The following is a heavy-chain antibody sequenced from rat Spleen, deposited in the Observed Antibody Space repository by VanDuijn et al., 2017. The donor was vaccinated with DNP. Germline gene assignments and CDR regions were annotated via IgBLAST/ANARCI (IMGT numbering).Heavy chain of an antibody. J-gene: IGHJ2*01. CDR3: VREKFGVDY. D-gene: IGHD4-3*01. V-gene: IGHV5-22*01. CDR1: GFSFSDYY. CDR2: IRYDGGYT. Sequence: EVQLVESGGDLVQPGRSLKLSCAASGFSFSDYYMAWVRQAPKKGLEWVAYIRYDGGYTYFGDSVKGRFLISRDNAQNTLYLQMSKLESEDTAIYYCVREKFGVDYWGQGVMVTVSS.